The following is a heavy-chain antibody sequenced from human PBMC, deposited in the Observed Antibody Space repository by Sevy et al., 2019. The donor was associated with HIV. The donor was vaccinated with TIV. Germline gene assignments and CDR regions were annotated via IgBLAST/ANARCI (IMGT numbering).Heavy chain of an antibody. CDR3: ARQSSIAARRSLYYFDY. J-gene: IGHJ4*02. D-gene: IGHD6-6*01. V-gene: IGHV5-51*01. Sequence: GGSLRLSCKGSGYSFTSYWIGWVRQMPGKGLEWMGIIYPGDSDTRYSPSFQGQVTISADKSISTAYLQWSSLKASDTAMYYCARQSSIAARRSLYYFDYWGQGTLVTVSS. CDR1: GYSFTSYW. CDR2: IYPGDSDT.